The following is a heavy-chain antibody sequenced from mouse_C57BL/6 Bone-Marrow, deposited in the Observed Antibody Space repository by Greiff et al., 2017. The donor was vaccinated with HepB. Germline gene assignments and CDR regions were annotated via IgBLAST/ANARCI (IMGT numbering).Heavy chain of an antibody. CDR3: ASGDYEAFDY. V-gene: IGHV3-6*01. J-gene: IGHJ2*01. CDR1: GYSITSGYY. CDR2: ISYDGSS. Sequence: ESGPGLVKPSQSLSLTCSVTGYSITSGYYWNWIRQFPGNNLEWMGYISYDGSSNYNPSLKNRITFTRDTSKNQFFLKLNSVTTEDTATYYSASGDYEAFDYWGQSTTLTVST. D-gene: IGHD2-4*01.